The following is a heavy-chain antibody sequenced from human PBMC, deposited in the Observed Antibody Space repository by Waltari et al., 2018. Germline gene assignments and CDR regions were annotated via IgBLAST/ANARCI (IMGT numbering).Heavy chain of an antibody. V-gene: IGHV4-39*01. CDR3: ATASDFWSGYYRSDY. D-gene: IGHD3-3*01. CDR2: IYYSGST. CDR1: GASISSSSYY. J-gene: IGHJ4*02. Sequence: QLQLQESGPGLVKPSETLSLTCTVSGASISSSSYYWGWIRQPPRKGLEWIGSIYYSGSTYYNPSLKSRVTISVDTSKNQFSLKLSSVTAADTAVYYCATASDFWSGYYRSDYWGQGTLVTVSS.